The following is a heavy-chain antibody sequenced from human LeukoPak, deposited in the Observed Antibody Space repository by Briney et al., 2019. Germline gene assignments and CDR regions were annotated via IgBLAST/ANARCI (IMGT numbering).Heavy chain of an antibody. CDR3: ARGSGWSRGWFDY. V-gene: IGHV1-69*13. D-gene: IGHD6-19*01. CDR2: IIPIFGTA. Sequence: SVKVSCKASGYTFTSYGISWVRQAPGQGLEWMGGIIPIFGTANYAQKFQGRVTITADESTSTAYMELSSLRSEDTAVYYCARGSGWSRGWFDYWGQGTLVTVSS. J-gene: IGHJ4*02. CDR1: GYTFTSYG.